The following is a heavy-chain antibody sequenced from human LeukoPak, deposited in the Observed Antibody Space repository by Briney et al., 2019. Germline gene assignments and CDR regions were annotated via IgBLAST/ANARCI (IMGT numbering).Heavy chain of an antibody. Sequence: PGRSLRLSCAAPGFTFSHYTMHWVREAPGKGLEWVTFISDDGSTEYYADSVKGRFTISRDNSKNTLYLHMNSLRPEDTAVYYCARAPIITAAGFFDYWGQGTLVTVSS. CDR3: ARAPIITAAGFFDY. J-gene: IGHJ4*02. D-gene: IGHD6-13*01. V-gene: IGHV3-30-3*01. CDR2: ISDDGSTE. CDR1: GFTFSHYT.